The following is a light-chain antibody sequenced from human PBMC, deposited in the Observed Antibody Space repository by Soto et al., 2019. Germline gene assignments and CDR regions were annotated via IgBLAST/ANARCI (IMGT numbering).Light chain of an antibody. CDR1: SSDVGDYNY. V-gene: IGLV2-14*01. CDR2: DAN. Sequence: QSALTQPASVSGSPGQSITISCTGTSSDVGDYNYVSWYQQHPGKAPKLMIYDANNRPSGVSNRFTGSKSGNTAYLTISGLQAEDEADYYCSSYTSSSTPRVVFGGGTQLTVL. J-gene: IGLJ2*01. CDR3: SSYTSSSTPRVV.